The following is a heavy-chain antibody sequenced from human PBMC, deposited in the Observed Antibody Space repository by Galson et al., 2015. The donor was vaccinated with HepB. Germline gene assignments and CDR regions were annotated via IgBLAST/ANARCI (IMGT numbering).Heavy chain of an antibody. Sequence: SLRLSCAGSGFTFSQYWMSWVRQAPGRGLEWVANIKQDGSAIYYVDSVKGRFTISRDNSKNTLYLQMNSLRAEDTAVYYCARDSTSIAARQVSRGMDVWGQGTTVTVSS. J-gene: IGHJ6*02. CDR1: GFTFSQYW. V-gene: IGHV3-7*01. CDR2: IKQDGSAI. D-gene: IGHD6-6*01. CDR3: ARDSTSIAARQVSRGMDV.